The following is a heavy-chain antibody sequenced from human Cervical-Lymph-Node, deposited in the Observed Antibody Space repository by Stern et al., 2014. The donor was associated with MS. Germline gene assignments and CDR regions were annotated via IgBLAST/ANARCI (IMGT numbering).Heavy chain of an antibody. CDR3: ARNGRHAYHYGLDV. CDR1: GGTFNVYA. V-gene: IGHV1-69*01. CDR2: LSPIIGTA. D-gene: IGHD2-8*01. Sequence: VQLVESGAEVKKPGSSVKISCKASGGTFNVYAINWLRQAPGQGLEWMGGLSPIIGTANYAQKFQGRVTITADESTRTSSMTLRSLRSGDTAVYYCARNGRHAYHYGLDVWGQGTTVTVSS. J-gene: IGHJ6*02.